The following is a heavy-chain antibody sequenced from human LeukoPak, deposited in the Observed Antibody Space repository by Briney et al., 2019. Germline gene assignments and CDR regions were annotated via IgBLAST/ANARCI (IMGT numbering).Heavy chain of an antibody. V-gene: IGHV3-21*01. CDR2: ISSSSSYI. CDR3: ASEDIVDGAFDI. D-gene: IGHD2-15*01. CDR1: GFTFSSYE. Sequence: PGGSLRLSCAASGFTFSSYEMNWVRQAPGKGLEWVSSISSSSSYIYYADSVKGRFTISRDNAKNSLYLQMNSLRAEDTAVYYCASEDIVDGAFDIWGQGTMVTVSS. J-gene: IGHJ3*02.